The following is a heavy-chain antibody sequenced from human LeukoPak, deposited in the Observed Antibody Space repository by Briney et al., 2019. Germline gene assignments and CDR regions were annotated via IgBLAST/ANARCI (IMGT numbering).Heavy chain of an antibody. J-gene: IGHJ6*03. CDR2: IYSSGST. CDR1: GGSISSYY. D-gene: IGHD4-17*01. V-gene: IGHV4-59*08. CDR3: ARATVTRDMDV. Sequence: SETLSLTCTVSGGSISSYYWSWIRQPPGKGLEWIGYIYSSGSTNYNPSLKSRVTILVDTSKNQFSLKLISVTAADTAVYYCARATVTRDMDVWGKGTTVTISS.